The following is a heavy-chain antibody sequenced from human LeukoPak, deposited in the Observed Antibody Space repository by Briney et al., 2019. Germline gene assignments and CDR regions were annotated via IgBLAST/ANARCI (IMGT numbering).Heavy chain of an antibody. J-gene: IGHJ6*02. CDR2: IIPIFGTA. D-gene: IGHD3-3*01. CDR1: GGTFSSYA. V-gene: IGHV1-69*13. CDR3: AREWKGDYDFWSGYRLYYYYGMDV. Sequence: GASVKVSCKASGGTFSSYAISWVRQAPGQGLEWMGGIIPIFGTANYAQKFQGRVTITADESTSTAYMELSSLRSEDTAVYYCAREWKGDYDFWSGYRLYYYYGMDVWGQGTTVTVSS.